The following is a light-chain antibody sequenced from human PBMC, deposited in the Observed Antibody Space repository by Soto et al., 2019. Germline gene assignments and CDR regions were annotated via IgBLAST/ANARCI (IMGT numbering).Light chain of an antibody. CDR3: QQDATPPPYT. CDR2: GAS. V-gene: IGKV3-20*01. CDR1: QSVSVSS. J-gene: IGKJ2*01. Sequence: ELVLTQSPGPLSLSPGERATVSCRASQSVSVSSLAWYQQKPGQSPRLLNYGASSRSTGIPDRFSGSGSGSDVTLTIRRLEPEDFAVYYCQQDATPPPYTFGQGTRLDIK.